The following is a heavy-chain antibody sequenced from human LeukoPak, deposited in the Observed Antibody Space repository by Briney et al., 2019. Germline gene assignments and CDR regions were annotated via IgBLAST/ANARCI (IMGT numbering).Heavy chain of an antibody. V-gene: IGHV4-61*01. Sequence: SETLSLTCTVSGGSISSSSYYWSWIRQPPGKGLEWIGYIYYSGSTNCNPSLKSRVTISVDTSKNQFSLKLSSVTAADTAVYYCASVNWLDPSFDYWGQGTLVTVSS. CDR3: ASVNWLDPSFDY. CDR2: IYYSGST. D-gene: IGHD1-1*01. CDR1: GGSISSSSYY. J-gene: IGHJ4*02.